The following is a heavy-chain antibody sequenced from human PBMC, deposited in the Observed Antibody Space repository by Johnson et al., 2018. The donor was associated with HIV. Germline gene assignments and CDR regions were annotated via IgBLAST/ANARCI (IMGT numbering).Heavy chain of an antibody. V-gene: IGHV3-NL1*01. CDR2: INWNGGST. CDR3: ARYSSSSSCDI. Sequence: QVQLVESGGGVVQPGRSLRLSCAASGFTSSSYAMHWVRQAPGKGLEWVSGINWNGGSTGYADSVKGRFTISRDNSKNTLYLQMNSLRAEDTAVYYCARYSSSSSCDIWGQGTMVTVSS. CDR1: GFTSSSYA. D-gene: IGHD6-6*01. J-gene: IGHJ3*02.